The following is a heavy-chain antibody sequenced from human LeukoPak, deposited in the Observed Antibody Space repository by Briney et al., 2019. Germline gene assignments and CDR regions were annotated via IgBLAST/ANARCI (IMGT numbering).Heavy chain of an antibody. CDR2: IYSSGST. CDR1: GGSLSSYY. J-gene: IGHJ4*02. CDR3: AREGRTGDYEGY. Sequence: SETLSLTCAVSGGSLSSYYWSWIRQPAGKGLEWIGRIYSSGSTNYNPSLRSRVSMSVDMSKTQFSLRLSSVTAADTAVYYCAREGRTGDYEGYCGQGILVTVSS. D-gene: IGHD4-17*01. V-gene: IGHV4-4*07.